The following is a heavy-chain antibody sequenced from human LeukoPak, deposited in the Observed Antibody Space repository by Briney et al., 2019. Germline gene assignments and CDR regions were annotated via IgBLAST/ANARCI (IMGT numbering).Heavy chain of an antibody. V-gene: IGHV4-34*01. Sequence: SETLSLTCAVYGGSFSGYYWSWIRLPPGKGLEWIGEINHSGSTNYNPSLKSRVTISVDTSKNQFSLKLSSVTAADTAVYYCARRCSGGSCYSRRGYSYGLFDYWGQGTLVTVSS. CDR1: GGSFSGYY. J-gene: IGHJ4*02. D-gene: IGHD2-15*01. CDR3: ARRCSGGSCYSRRGYSYGLFDY. CDR2: INHSGST.